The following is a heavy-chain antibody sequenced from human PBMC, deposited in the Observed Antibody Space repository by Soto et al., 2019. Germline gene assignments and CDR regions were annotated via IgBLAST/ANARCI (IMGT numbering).Heavy chain of an antibody. CDR3: VLWPPYYFDY. CDR1: GFTFSSYS. J-gene: IGHJ4*02. V-gene: IGHV3-21*04. CDR2: ISSSGSYI. Sequence: PGGSLRLSCAASGFTFSSYSMNWVRQAPGKGLEWVSSISSSGSYIYYADSVKGRFTISRDNAKNTLYLQMNSLRAEDTAVYYCVLWPPYYFDYWGQGTLVTVSS. D-gene: IGHD3-10*01.